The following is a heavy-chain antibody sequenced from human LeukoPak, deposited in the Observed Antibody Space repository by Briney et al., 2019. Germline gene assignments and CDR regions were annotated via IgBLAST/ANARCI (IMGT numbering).Heavy chain of an antibody. CDR1: GFTFSIYA. CDR2: ISGSGGST. V-gene: IGHV3-23*01. D-gene: IGHD5-18*01. Sequence: TGGSLRLSCAASGFTFSIYAMSWVRQAPGKGLEWVSAISGSGGSTYYADSVKGRFTISRDNSKNTLYLQMNSLRAEDTAVYYCANTRGQEYSYGLYYFDYWGQGTLVTVSS. J-gene: IGHJ4*02. CDR3: ANTRGQEYSYGLYYFDY.